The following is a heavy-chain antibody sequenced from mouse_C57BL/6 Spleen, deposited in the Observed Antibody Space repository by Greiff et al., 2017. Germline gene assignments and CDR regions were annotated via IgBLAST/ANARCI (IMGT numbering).Heavy chain of an antibody. V-gene: IGHV5-4*01. CDR1: GFTFSSYA. CDR3: ARESFDY. CDR2: ISDGGSYT. J-gene: IGHJ2*01. Sequence: EVQLVESGGGLVKPGGSLKLSCAVSGFTFSSYAMSWVRQTPEKRLEWVATISDGGSYTYYPDNVKGRFTISRDNAKNNLYLQMSHLKSEDTAMYYCARESFDYWGQGTTLTVSS.